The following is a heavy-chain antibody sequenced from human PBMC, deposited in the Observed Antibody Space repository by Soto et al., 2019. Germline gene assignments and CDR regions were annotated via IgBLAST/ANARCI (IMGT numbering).Heavy chain of an antibody. CDR2: IYDNRTF. CDR1: GGSVSSGSFY. Sequence: PSETLSLTCTVSGGSVSSGSFYWSWVRQPPGKGLEWIGFIYDNRTFNYNASLKSRVTISVDTSKHQFSLKLSSVTAADTAVYYCARVPLGYSGSHYFDFWGQGALLTVSS. D-gene: IGHD6-6*01. J-gene: IGHJ4*02. V-gene: IGHV4-61*01. CDR3: ARVPLGYSGSHYFDF.